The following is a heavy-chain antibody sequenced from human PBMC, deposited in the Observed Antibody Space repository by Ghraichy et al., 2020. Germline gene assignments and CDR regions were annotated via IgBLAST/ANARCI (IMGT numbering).Heavy chain of an antibody. J-gene: IGHJ4*02. CDR2: TYSGGST. CDR1: GFTVSSNY. CDR3: ARYYDSSGYYLLDY. V-gene: IGHV3-53*01. Sequence: GGSLRLSCAASGFTVSSNYMSWVRQAPGKGLEWVSVTYSGGSTYYADSVKGRFTISRDNSKNTLYLQMNSLRAEDTAVYYCARYYDSSGYYLLDYWGQGTLVTVSS. D-gene: IGHD3-22*01.